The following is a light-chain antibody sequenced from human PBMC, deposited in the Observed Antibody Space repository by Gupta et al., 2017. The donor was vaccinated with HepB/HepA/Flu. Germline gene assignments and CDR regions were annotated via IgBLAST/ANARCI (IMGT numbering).Light chain of an antibody. CDR2: RNN. V-gene: IGLV1-47*01. CDR3: AAWDDSLWGL. Sequence: QSVLTQPPSASGTPGQRVTISCSGSSSNIGTYNVYWYQQVPGTAPKLLIYRNNQRPSGVPDRVSGSKSGTSASLAISGLRSEDEADYYCAAWDDSLWGLFGGGTKLTVL. CDR1: SSNIGTYN. J-gene: IGLJ2*01.